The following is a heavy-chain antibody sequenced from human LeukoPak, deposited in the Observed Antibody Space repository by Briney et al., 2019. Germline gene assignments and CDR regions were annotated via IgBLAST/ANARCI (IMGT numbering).Heavy chain of an antibody. CDR3: ARDGNVVGATGNDAFDI. V-gene: IGHV5-51*01. J-gene: IGHJ3*02. CDR1: GXSFTNYW. D-gene: IGHD1-26*01. CDR2: IYPDDSDT. Sequence: GESLKISCEGSGXSFTNYWSVWVRQMPGKGLEWMGIIYPDDSDTRYSPSFQGQVTISADKSISTAYLQWSSLKASDTAMYYCARDGNVVGATGNDAFDIWGQGTMVTVSS.